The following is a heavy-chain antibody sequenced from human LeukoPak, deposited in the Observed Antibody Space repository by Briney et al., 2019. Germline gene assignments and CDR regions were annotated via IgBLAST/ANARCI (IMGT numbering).Heavy chain of an antibody. CDR3: AKDYYYDSSGY. V-gene: IGHV3-11*01. D-gene: IGHD3-22*01. CDR1: GFTFSDYY. Sequence: GGSLRLSCAASGFTFSDYYMSWIRQAPGKGLEWVSYISSSGSTIYYADSVKGRFTISRDNAKNSLYLQMNSLRAEDTAVYYRAKDYYYDSSGYWGQGTLVTVSS. J-gene: IGHJ4*02. CDR2: ISSSGSTI.